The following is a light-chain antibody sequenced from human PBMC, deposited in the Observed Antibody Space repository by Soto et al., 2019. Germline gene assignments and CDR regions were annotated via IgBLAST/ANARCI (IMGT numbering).Light chain of an antibody. CDR2: EVT. CDR3: CSYRSGTTWV. V-gene: IGLV2-14*01. CDR1: SSDVGGYNY. Sequence: QSALTQPASVSGSPGQSITISCTGTSSDVGGYNYVSWYQQHPGKAPKLMIYEVTNRPSGVSHRFSGSKSGNSASLTISGLQAEDEADYYCCSYRSGTTWVFGVGTKLTVL. J-gene: IGLJ3*02.